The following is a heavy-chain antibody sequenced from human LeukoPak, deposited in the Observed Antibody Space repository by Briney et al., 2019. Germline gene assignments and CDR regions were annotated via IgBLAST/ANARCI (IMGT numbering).Heavy chain of an antibody. CDR3: ARDDDGGHAFDN. CDR1: GYTFPRYY. D-gene: IGHD3-16*01. V-gene: IGHV1-46*04. J-gene: IGHJ4*02. Sequence: ASVKVSFKAAGYTFPRYYLYWVRQAPGRGREWVGIINPSGGRTKYAQTMHGRASITTHTPTNTLYMQRSSLRAEEAALYYCARDDDGGHAFDNEGRG. CDR2: INPSGGRT.